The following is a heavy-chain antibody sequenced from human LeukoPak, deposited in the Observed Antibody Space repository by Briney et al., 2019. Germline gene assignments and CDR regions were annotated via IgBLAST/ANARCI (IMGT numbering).Heavy chain of an antibody. J-gene: IGHJ5*02. D-gene: IGHD4-17*01. CDR2: ISGSGGST. CDR1: GFTFSSYA. Sequence: PGGSLRLSCAASGFTFSSYAMSWVRQAPGKGLEWVSAISGSGGSTYYADSVKGRFTISRDDSKNTLYLQMNSLRAEDTAVYYCAKMYGDYVDNWFDPWGQGTLVTVSS. CDR3: AKMYGDYVDNWFDP. V-gene: IGHV3-23*01.